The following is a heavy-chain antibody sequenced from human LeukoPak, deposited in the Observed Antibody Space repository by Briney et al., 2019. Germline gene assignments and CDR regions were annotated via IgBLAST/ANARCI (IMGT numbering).Heavy chain of an antibody. J-gene: IGHJ6*03. V-gene: IGHV1-69*05. CDR1: GGTFSSYA. CDR2: IIPIFGTV. Sequence: AASVKVSCKASGGTFSSYAISWVRQAPGQGLEWMGGIIPIFGTVNYAQKFQGRVTITRNTSISTAYMELSSLRSEDTAVYYCARVREDVLRFLEWPRPYYMDVWGKGTTVTVSS. CDR3: ARVREDVLRFLEWPRPYYMDV. D-gene: IGHD3-3*01.